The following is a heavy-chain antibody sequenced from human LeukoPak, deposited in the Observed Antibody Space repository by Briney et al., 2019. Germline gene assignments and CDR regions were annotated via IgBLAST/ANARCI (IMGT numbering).Heavy chain of an antibody. CDR1: GFTFSSYS. Sequence: GGSLRLSCAATGFTFSSYSMNWVRQAPGKGLEWISYISSSSSRIYDADSVKGRFSISRDNAKNTLYLQMNSLRAEDTAVYYCARGDSSSWYKYYYYGMDVWGQGTTVTVSS. CDR2: ISSSSSRI. CDR3: ARGDSSSWYKYYYYGMDV. V-gene: IGHV3-48*04. J-gene: IGHJ6*02. D-gene: IGHD6-13*01.